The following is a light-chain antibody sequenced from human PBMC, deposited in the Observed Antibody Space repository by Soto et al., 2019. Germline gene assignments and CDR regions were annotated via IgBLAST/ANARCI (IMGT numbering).Light chain of an antibody. CDR3: QQYHNLWT. J-gene: IGKJ1*01. CDR1: ERLVYSDGNTY. V-gene: IGKV2-30*01. CDR2: RAS. Sequence: DIVMTQSPLSLPVTLGQPASISCISIERLVYSDGNTYLNWFQQRPGQSPRLLIYRASTRATNIPARFSGSGSGTEFTLTISSLQSEDFALYYCQQYHNLWTFGQGTKVDI.